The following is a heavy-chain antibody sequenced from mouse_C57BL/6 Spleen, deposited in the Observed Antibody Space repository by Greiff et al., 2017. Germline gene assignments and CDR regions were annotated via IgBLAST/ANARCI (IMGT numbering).Heavy chain of an antibody. Sequence: EVQLVESGGGLVKPGGSLKLSCAASGFTFSSYAMSWVRQTPEKRLAWVATISDGGSYTYYPDNVKGRFTISRDNAKNNLYLQMSHLKSEDTAMYYCARDRWLLQKDYAMDYWGQGTSVTVSS. CDR2: ISDGGSYT. D-gene: IGHD2-3*01. CDR3: ARDRWLLQKDYAMDY. CDR1: GFTFSSYA. J-gene: IGHJ4*01. V-gene: IGHV5-4*01.